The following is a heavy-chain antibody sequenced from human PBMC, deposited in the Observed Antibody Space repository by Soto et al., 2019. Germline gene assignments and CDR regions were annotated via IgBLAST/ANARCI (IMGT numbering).Heavy chain of an antibody. CDR3: AKGRASDCPGCTQDY. D-gene: IGHD2-21*02. J-gene: IGHJ4*02. CDR2: VSGSGDST. CDR1: AFTFSSYA. V-gene: IGHV3-23*01. Sequence: EVQLLESGGGLAQPGGSLRLSCAASAFTFSSYAMSWVRQAPGKGLEWVSAVSGSGDSTYYADSVKGRFTISRDNSKNTLYLQRNSLRAEDTAVYYCAKGRASDCPGCTQDYWGQGTLSPSPQ.